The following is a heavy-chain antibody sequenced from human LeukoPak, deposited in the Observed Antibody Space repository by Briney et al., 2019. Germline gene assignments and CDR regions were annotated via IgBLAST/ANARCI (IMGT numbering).Heavy chain of an antibody. Sequence: GGSLRLSCAASGFTFSSHGMNWVRQAPGKGLEWVSVIYKNAITYHADTVKGRFTISRDNAKNMLYLQMNSLRADDTAVYYCARGLLDSNPEFDPWGQGTLVTVSS. D-gene: IGHD2-15*01. CDR3: ARGLLDSNPEFDP. V-gene: IGHV3-53*01. CDR1: GFTFSSHG. J-gene: IGHJ5*02. CDR2: IYKNAIT.